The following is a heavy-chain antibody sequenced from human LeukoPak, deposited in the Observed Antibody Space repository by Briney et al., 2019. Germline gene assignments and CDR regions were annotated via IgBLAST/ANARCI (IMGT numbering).Heavy chain of an antibody. J-gene: IGHJ4*02. CDR1: GCTFTGYY. Sequence: ASVKVSCKASGCTFTGYYMHWVRQAPGQGLEWMGWINPNSGGTNYAQKFQGWVTMTRDTSIGTAYMELSRLRSDDTAVYYCASRRSSLSIYDYWGQGTLVTVSS. CDR2: INPNSGGT. V-gene: IGHV1-2*04. CDR3: ASRRSSLSIYDY. D-gene: IGHD3-3*02.